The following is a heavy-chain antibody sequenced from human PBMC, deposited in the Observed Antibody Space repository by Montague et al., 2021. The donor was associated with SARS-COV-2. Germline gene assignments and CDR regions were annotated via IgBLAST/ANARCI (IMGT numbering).Heavy chain of an antibody. Sequence: SLRLSCAASGFTISDAWMTWVRQAPGKGLEWVDHIRSKTDGGATDYAAPVKGRSTFSRDDSKNTLYLQMSDLKTEDTAVYYCTTARWGIRIDVWGQGTTVTVSS. D-gene: IGHD6-13*01. V-gene: IGHV3-15*01. J-gene: IGHJ6*02. CDR1: GFTISDAW. CDR3: TTARWGIRIDV. CDR2: IRSKTDGGAT.